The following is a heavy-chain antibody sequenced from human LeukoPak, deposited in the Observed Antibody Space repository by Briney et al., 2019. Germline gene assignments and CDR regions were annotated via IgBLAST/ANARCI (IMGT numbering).Heavy chain of an antibody. Sequence: PSETLSLTCTVSGGSISSGGYYWSWIRQHPGKGLEWIGYIYYSGSTYYNPSLKSRVTVSVDTSKNQFSQKLSSVTAADTAVYYCARDDYSNGYYFGYWGQGTLVTVSS. D-gene: IGHD4-11*01. CDR1: GGSISSGGYY. CDR3: ARDDYSNGYYFGY. J-gene: IGHJ4*02. V-gene: IGHV4-31*03. CDR2: IYYSGST.